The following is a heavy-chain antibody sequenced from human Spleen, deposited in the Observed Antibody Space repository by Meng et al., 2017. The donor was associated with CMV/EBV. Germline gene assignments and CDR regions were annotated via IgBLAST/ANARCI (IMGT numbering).Heavy chain of an antibody. D-gene: IGHD3-22*01. J-gene: IGHJ4*02. CDR3: TTAGANYELDY. V-gene: IGHV3-15*01. CDR2: IKRSIDGGTR. Sequence: GESLKISCAASGCTFSNSDMNWVRQAPGKGLEWVGRIKRSIDGGTRDHAATVRGRFIISRDDSTNTLYLQMNSLKAEDTAVYYCTTAGANYELDYWGQGAQVTVSS. CDR1: GCTFSNSD.